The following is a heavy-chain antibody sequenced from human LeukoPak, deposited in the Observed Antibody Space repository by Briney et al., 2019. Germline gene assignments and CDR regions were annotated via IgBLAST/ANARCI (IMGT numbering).Heavy chain of an antibody. CDR1: GFAFNTHW. V-gene: IGHV3-7*01. CDR3: ARGHHEMNV. CDR2: IKPDGSEK. J-gene: IGHJ6*02. Sequence: GGSLRLSCAASGFAFNTHWMTWVRQAPGKGLEWVASIKPDGSEKYYVDSVKGRFTISRDNARKSLYLQMNSLRVEDAAVYYCARGHHEMNVRGQGTTVTVSS. D-gene: IGHD1-14*01.